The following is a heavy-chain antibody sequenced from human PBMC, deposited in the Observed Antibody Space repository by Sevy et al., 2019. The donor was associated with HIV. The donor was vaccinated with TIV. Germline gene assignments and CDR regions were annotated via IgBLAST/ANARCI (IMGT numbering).Heavy chain of an antibody. V-gene: IGHV3-33*01. CDR1: GFILSNYG. J-gene: IGHJ3*02. Sequence: GGSLRLSCAASGFILSNYGMHWVRQAPGKGLEWVAVIWRDGTNKYYADSVKGRFTFSRDDSKSTLFLQMNSLRADDAVIYYCAREQGAFDAFDIWGQGTMVTVSS. CDR2: IWRDGTNK. CDR3: AREQGAFDAFDI.